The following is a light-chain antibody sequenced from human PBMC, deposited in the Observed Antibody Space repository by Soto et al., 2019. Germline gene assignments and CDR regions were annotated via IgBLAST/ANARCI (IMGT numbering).Light chain of an antibody. CDR1: QSVRSSY. V-gene: IGKV3-20*01. J-gene: IGKJ1*01. Sequence: ETVLTQSPGPLSLSPGERATLSCRASQSVRSSYLAWYQQKPGQTPRLLIYGASSRATGIPYRFSGSGSGTDFTLTISRLEPEEFAVYFCQQYSSPPATFGQGTKVEIK. CDR2: GAS. CDR3: QQYSSPPAT.